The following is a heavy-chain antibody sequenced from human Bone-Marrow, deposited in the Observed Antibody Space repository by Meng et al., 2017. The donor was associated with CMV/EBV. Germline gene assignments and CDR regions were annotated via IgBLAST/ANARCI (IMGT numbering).Heavy chain of an antibody. D-gene: IGHD2/OR15-2a*01. V-gene: IGHV4-34*01. CDR1: RGPFNGFS. CDR2: INHGGST. Sequence: SQTLAVTCAVYRGPFNGFSWSWIRQSPGKGLEWIGDINHGGSTNFNPSLQSRVTISIDTSKKQFSLNLRSVTAADTAVYFCARARMLAPFDIWGQGTEVTVSS. CDR3: ARARMLAPFDI. J-gene: IGHJ3*02.